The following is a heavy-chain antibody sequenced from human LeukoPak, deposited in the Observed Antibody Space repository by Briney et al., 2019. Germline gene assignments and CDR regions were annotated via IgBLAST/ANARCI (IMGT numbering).Heavy chain of an antibody. CDR2: IGASNGYT. J-gene: IGHJ6*02. CDR1: VYTFTSYG. CDR3: ARDQPSCSGPSCYTYYYYGMDV. D-gene: IGHD2-2*02. Sequence: GASVKVSCKASVYTFTSYGFSWVRQAPGQGLEWLGWIGASNGYTNYAQKVQGRVTLTTDTSTSTAYLELRSLRSADTAVYYCARDQPSCSGPSCYTYYYYGMDVWGQGTTVTVSS. V-gene: IGHV1-18*01.